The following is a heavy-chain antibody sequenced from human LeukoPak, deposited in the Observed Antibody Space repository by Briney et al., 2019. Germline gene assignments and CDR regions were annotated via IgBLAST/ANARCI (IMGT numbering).Heavy chain of an antibody. Sequence: PGRSLRLSCAASGFTFSSYGMHWVRQAPGKGLEWVAVIWYDGSNKYYADSVKGRSTISRDNSKNTLYLQMNSLRAEDTAVYYCAKDLLHIVVVTDPFKGSAFDIWGQGTMVTVSS. J-gene: IGHJ3*02. D-gene: IGHD2-21*02. V-gene: IGHV3-33*06. CDR1: GFTFSSYG. CDR2: IWYDGSNK. CDR3: AKDLLHIVVVTDPFKGSAFDI.